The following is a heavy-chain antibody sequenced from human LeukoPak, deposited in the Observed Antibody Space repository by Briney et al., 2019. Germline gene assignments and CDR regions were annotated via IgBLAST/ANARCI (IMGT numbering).Heavy chain of an antibody. Sequence: GGSLRLSCAASGFTVSSNYMSWVRQAPGKGLEWVSVTYSGGSTYYADSVKGRFTISRDNSKNTLYLQMNSLRAEDTAVYYCARDGYGDYVGGFDYWGQGTLVTVSS. CDR1: GFTVSSNY. V-gene: IGHV3-53*01. J-gene: IGHJ4*02. D-gene: IGHD4-17*01. CDR3: ARDGYGDYVGGFDY. CDR2: TYSGGST.